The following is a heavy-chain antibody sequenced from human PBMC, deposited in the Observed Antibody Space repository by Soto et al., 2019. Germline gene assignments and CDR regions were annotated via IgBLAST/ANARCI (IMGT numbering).Heavy chain of an antibody. D-gene: IGHD4-17*01. V-gene: IGHV1-18*01. CDR3: ARDIGLGRLNDYGDPVRY. J-gene: IGHJ4*02. Sequence: QVPLVQSGAEVKKPGASVKVSCKASGYTFTSYGISWVRQAPGQGLEWMGWISAYNGNTNYAQKLQGRVTMTTDTSTSTAYMELRSLRSDDTAVYYCARDIGLGRLNDYGDPVRYWGQGTLVTVSS. CDR1: GYTFTSYG. CDR2: ISAYNGNT.